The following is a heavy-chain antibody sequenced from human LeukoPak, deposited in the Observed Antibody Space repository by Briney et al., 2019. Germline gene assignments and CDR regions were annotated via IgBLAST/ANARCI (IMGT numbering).Heavy chain of an antibody. D-gene: IGHD3-10*01. CDR3: AYYGSGSTHYDYMDV. J-gene: IGHJ6*03. CDR1: GGTFINYA. Sequence: SVTVSCKASGGTFINYANRWVRQAPGKGREWVGGIIHIFGTANYAQKFQGRVTITADEATSTAYMELCSLRAEDTAVYYCAYYGSGSTHYDYMDVCGKGTTVTISS. CDR2: IIHIFGTA. V-gene: IGHV1-69*13.